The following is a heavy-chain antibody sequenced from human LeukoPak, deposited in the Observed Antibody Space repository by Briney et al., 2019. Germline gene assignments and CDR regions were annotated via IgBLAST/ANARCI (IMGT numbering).Heavy chain of an antibody. D-gene: IGHD3-3*01. CDR2: INHSGST. J-gene: IGHJ4*02. CDR1: GGSFSGYY. Sequence: SETLSLTCAVYGGSFSGYYWSWIRQPPGKGLEWIGEINHSGSTNYNPSLKSQVTISVDTSKNQSSLKLSSVTAADTAVYYCARGRITIFGVVSLFDYWGQGTLVTVSS. CDR3: ARGRITIFGVVSLFDY. V-gene: IGHV4-34*01.